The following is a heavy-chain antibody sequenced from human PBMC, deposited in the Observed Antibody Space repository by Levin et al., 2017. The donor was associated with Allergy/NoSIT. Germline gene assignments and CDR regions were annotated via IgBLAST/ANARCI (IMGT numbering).Heavy chain of an antibody. V-gene: IGHV1-18*01. CDR2: INPYSGKT. CDR3: ARHHDF. J-gene: IGHJ4*02. D-gene: IGHD3-3*01. Sequence: ASVKVSCKTSGYTFIKFGIAWVRQAPGQGFERMGWINPYSGKTYYEQKFQDRVTMTTDTSTNTAFMELRDLKSDDTAVYYCARHHDFWGQGSLVTVSS. CDR1: GYTFIKFG.